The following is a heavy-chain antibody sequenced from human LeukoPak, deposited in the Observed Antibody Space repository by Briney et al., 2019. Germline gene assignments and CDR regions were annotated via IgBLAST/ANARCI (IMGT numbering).Heavy chain of an antibody. J-gene: IGHJ4*02. CDR3: AREDILTGYIGY. V-gene: IGHV1-69*13. Sequence: ASVKVSCKASGGTFSNYAISWVRQAPGQGLEWMGGIIPIFGTANYAQKFQGRVTITADESTSTAYMELSSLRSEDTAVYYCAREDILTGYIGYWGQGTLVTVSS. D-gene: IGHD3-9*01. CDR2: IIPIFGTA. CDR1: GGTFSNYA.